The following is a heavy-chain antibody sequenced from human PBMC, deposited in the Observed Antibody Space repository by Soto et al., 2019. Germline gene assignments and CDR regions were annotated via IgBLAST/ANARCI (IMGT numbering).Heavy chain of an antibody. Sequence: EVQLVESGGGLVKPGVSLRLSCAASGFTFSSYSMNWVRQAPGKGLEWVSSISSSSSYIYYADSVKGRFTISRDNANNSLYLQMNSLRAEDTAVYYCARERYGSGGSCYALAYWGQGTLVTVAS. V-gene: IGHV3-21*01. CDR3: ARERYGSGGSCYALAY. CDR1: GFTFSSYS. J-gene: IGHJ4*02. CDR2: ISSSSSYI. D-gene: IGHD2-15*01.